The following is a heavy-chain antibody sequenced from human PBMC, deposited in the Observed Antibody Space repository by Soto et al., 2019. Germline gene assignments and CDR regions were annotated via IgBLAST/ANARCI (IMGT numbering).Heavy chain of an antibody. Sequence: SETLSLTCTVSGGSINSYYWSWIRQSPGKRMEWIGYVHHSWGSSYNPSLQSRVAISLDTSKIQFSLKVTSVTATDTAVYYCARQGFGPLHGLVDVWGQGTTVTVSS. CDR1: GGSINSYY. CDR3: ARQGFGPLHGLVDV. D-gene: IGHD3-10*01. V-gene: IGHV4-59*08. CDR2: VHHSWGS. J-gene: IGHJ6*02.